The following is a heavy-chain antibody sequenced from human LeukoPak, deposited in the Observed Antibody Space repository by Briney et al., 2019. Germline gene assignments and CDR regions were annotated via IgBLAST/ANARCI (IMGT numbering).Heavy chain of an antibody. CDR1: GFTFGTYA. V-gene: IGHV3-23*01. CDR3: ARDGHAAAGFYGAFGMDV. J-gene: IGHJ6*02. D-gene: IGHD6-13*01. Sequence: GESLRLSCAASGFTFGTYAMSWVRQTPGKSLEWVSIISNGGITTYYADSVRGRFTISRDNAKNSLYLQMNSLRAEDTAVYYCARDGHAAAGFYGAFGMDVWGQGTTVTVSS. CDR2: ISNGGITT.